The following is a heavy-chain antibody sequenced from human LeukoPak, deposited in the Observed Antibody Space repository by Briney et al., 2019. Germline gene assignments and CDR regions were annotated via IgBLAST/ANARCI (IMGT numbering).Heavy chain of an antibody. Sequence: GGSLRLSCAASSFTFSTSTMNWVRQAPGKGLEWVSSISRSSSYINYADSVRGRFTISGDNAKNSLYLQMNSLRAEDTAVYYCAREYNSPNRFDYWGQGTLVTVSS. CDR2: ISRSSSYI. CDR3: AREYNSPNRFDY. CDR1: SFTFSTST. J-gene: IGHJ4*02. D-gene: IGHD1-20*01. V-gene: IGHV3-21*01.